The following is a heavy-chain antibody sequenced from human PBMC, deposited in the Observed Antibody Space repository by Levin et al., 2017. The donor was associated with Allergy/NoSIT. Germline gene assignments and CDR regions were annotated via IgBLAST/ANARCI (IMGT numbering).Heavy chain of an antibody. CDR3: ARPHSRAYSYAMDV. V-gene: IGHV3-53*01. CDR1: GFSVSDNC. D-gene: IGHD1-26*01. J-gene: IGHJ6*02. Sequence: GGSLRLSCAVSGFSVSDNCMSWVRQVPGKGLEWVSIFCTGGITYYTDSVKGRFTLSRDNSENTLFLQMNSLGAEDTAIYFCARPHSRAYSYAMDVWGQGTAVTVSS. CDR2: FCTGGIT.